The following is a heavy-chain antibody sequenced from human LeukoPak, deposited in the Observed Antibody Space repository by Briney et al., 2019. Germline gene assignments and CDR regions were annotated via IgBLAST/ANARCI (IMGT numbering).Heavy chain of an antibody. CDR1: GFTFSSYA. Sequence: PGGSLRLSCAASGFTFSSYAMSWVRQAPGKGLEWVSAISGSGGSTYYADSVKGRFTISRDNSKNTLYLQMNSLRAEDTAVYYCARDTTSTFPPHYYFDYWGQGTLVTVSS. CDR3: ARDTTSTFPPHYYFDY. J-gene: IGHJ4*02. D-gene: IGHD2/OR15-2a*01. CDR2: ISGSGGST. V-gene: IGHV3-23*01.